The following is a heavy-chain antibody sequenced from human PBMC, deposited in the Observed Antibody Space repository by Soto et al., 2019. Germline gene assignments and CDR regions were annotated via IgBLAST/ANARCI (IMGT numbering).Heavy chain of an antibody. CDR1: GFTFTSSA. V-gene: IGHV1-58*02. Sequence: SVKVSCKASGFTFTSSAMQWVRQARGQRLEWIGWIVVGSGNTNYAQKFQERVTITRDMSTSTAYMELSSLRSEDTAVYYCARDPIREPHWYYFDYWGQGTLVTVSS. D-gene: IGHD1-26*01. CDR2: IVVGSGNT. CDR3: ARDPIREPHWYYFDY. J-gene: IGHJ4*02.